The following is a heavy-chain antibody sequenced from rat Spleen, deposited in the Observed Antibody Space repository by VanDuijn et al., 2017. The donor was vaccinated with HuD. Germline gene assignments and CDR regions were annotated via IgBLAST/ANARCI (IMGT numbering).Heavy chain of an antibody. CDR1: GHSISSTYR. Sequence: EVQLQESGPGLVKPSQSLSLTCSVSGHSISSTYRWNWIRKFPGNKLEWMGYINSAGTTIYSPSLKSRISITRDTSKNQFFLQVNSVTTEDTATYYCARSAILRIVRDVMDAWGQGASVTVSS. CDR2: INSAGTT. CDR3: ARSAILRIVRDVMDA. J-gene: IGHJ4*01. V-gene: IGHV3-3*01. D-gene: IGHD1-6*01.